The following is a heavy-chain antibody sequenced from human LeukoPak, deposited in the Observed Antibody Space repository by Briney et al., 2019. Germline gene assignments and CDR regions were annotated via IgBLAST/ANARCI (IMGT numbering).Heavy chain of an antibody. Sequence: ASVKVSCKASGYTFTSYDISWVRQAPGQGLEWMGWINPNSGGTNYAQQFQGRLTMTRDTSISTAYMELSRLRSDDTAVYYCARDERYDSSGYPFDYWGQGTLVTVSS. CDR2: INPNSGGT. V-gene: IGHV1-2*02. CDR1: GYTFTSYD. J-gene: IGHJ4*02. CDR3: ARDERYDSSGYPFDY. D-gene: IGHD3-22*01.